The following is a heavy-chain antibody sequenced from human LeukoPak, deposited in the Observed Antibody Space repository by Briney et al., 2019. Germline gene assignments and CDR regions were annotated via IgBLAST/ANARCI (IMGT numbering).Heavy chain of an antibody. Sequence: GGSLRLSCAASGFTFSSYTMSWVRQAPGKGLEWLSGISGAGGSTFSADSVKGRFTISRDNFKNTLYLQMSSLRADDTAVYYCAKDGLGYCSSTSCQPDFDYWGQGTLVTVSS. D-gene: IGHD2-2*01. CDR3: AKDGLGYCSSTSCQPDFDY. CDR2: ISGAGGST. CDR1: GFTFSSYT. J-gene: IGHJ4*02. V-gene: IGHV3-23*01.